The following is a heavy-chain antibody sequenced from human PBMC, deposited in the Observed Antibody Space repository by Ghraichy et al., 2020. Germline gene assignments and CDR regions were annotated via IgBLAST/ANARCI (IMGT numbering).Heavy chain of an antibody. V-gene: IGHV3-23*01. Sequence: LSLTCAASGFTFSRYCMRWVRQAPGKGLECVSGISGRGDATYYADSVKGRFTISRDNSKNTVYLHMNSLRAEDTAIYYCAKEGQVWSYYSSYAMDVGVQGTTVTGYS. CDR2: ISGRGDAT. CDR1: GFTFSRYC. CDR3: AKEGQVWSYYSSYAMDV. D-gene: IGHD5-18*01. J-gene: IGHJ6*02.